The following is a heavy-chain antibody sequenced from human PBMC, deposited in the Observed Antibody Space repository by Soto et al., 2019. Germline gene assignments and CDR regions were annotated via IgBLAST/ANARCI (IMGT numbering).Heavy chain of an antibody. V-gene: IGHV1-69*02. CDR2: IIPILGIA. J-gene: IGHJ4*02. CDR3: ARGGYCTNGVCYYYFDY. D-gene: IGHD2-8*01. CDR1: GNTFSSYT. Sequence: SVKVSCKASGNTFSSYTISWVRQAPGQWLKWMGKIIPILGIANYAQKFQGRVTITADKSTSTAYMELSSLRSEDTAVYYCARGGYCTNGVCYYYFDYWGQGTLVTSPQ.